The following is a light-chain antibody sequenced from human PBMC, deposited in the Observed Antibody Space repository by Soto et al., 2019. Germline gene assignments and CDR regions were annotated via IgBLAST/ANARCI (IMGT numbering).Light chain of an antibody. V-gene: IGLV2-14*01. CDR1: SSDVGGYNY. CDR2: AVT. J-gene: IGLJ1*01. Sequence: QSALAQPASVSGSPGQSITISCTGTSSDVGGYNYVSWYQQHPGKAPKLMIYAVTDRPSGVSSRFSGSKSCNTASLTISGLQAEDEADYYCSSYTSSSTLFGTGTKV. CDR3: SSYTSSSTL.